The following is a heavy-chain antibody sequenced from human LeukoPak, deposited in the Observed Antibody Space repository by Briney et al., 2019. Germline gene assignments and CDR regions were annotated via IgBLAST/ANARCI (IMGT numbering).Heavy chain of an antibody. J-gene: IGHJ4*02. V-gene: IGHV3-74*01. Sequence: GGSLRLSCVVSGFTFSSYWMYWVRQAPGKGLVWVSRINSDGSSTNYADSVKGRFTISRDNAKNTLYLQMNSLRAEDTAVYYCAKGSRSSAAASFDYWGQGTLVTVSS. CDR2: INSDGSST. D-gene: IGHD6-13*01. CDR1: GFTFSSYW. CDR3: AKGSRSSAAASFDY.